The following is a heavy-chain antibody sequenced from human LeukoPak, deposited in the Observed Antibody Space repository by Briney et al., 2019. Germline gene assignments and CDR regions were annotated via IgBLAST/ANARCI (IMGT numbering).Heavy chain of an antibody. J-gene: IGHJ4*02. V-gene: IGHV5-51*01. CDR3: ARSVDTAMGDFDY. CDR2: IYPGDSDT. D-gene: IGHD5-18*01. CDR1: GYSFTSYW. Sequence: GESLKISCKGSGYSFTSYWIGWVRQMPGKGLEWMGIIYPGDSDTRYSPSFQGQVTISADKSISTAYLQWSSLKASDTATYYCARSVDTAMGDFDYWGQGTLVTVSS.